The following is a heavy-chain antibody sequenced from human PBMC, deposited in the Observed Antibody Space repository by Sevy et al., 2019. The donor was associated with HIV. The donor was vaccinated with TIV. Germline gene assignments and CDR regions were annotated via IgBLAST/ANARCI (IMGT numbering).Heavy chain of an antibody. J-gene: IGHJ4*02. CDR3: AREGAGGFDY. V-gene: IGHV3-7*01. Sequence: GGSLRLSCAASGFTFSGYWMSWVRQVPGKGLQWVANINQDGSKNEFVDSVKGRFTISRDNPKNSVYLQMNSVSAEDTAVYYCAREGAGGFDYWGQGTLVTVSS. CDR2: INQDGSKN. CDR1: GFTFSGYW. D-gene: IGHD2-15*01.